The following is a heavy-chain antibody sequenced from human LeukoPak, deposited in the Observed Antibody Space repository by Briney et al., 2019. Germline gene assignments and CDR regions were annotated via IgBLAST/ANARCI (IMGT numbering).Heavy chain of an antibody. Sequence: GGSLRLSCAASGFTFSSYGMHWVRQAPGKGLEWVAVISYDGSNKYYADSVKGRFTISRDNSKNTLYLQMNSLRAGDTAVYYCAKAGGKTTVTTSRAEEQYYFDYWGQGTLVTVSS. D-gene: IGHD4-17*01. CDR2: ISYDGSNK. CDR3: AKAGGKTTVTTSRAEEQYYFDY. J-gene: IGHJ4*02. V-gene: IGHV3-30*18. CDR1: GFTFSSYG.